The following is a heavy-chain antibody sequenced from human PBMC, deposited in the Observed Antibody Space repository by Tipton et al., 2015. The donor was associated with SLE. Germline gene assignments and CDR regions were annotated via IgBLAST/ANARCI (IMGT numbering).Heavy chain of an antibody. CDR1: GGSISSSSYY. D-gene: IGHD6-19*01. CDR2: IYYSGCT. CDR3: ARPRGGATSGFDY. J-gene: IGHJ4*02. Sequence: TLSLTYTVSGGSISSSSYYWGWIRQPPGKGLEWIGSIYYSGCTYYNPSLKSRVTISMDTSKNQFSLKLSSVTAADTAVYFCARPRGGATSGFDYWGPGPLVTVSS. V-gene: IGHV4-39*07.